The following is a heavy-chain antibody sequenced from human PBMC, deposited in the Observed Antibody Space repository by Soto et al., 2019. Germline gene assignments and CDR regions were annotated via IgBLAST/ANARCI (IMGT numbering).Heavy chain of an antibody. V-gene: IGHV3-30*18. Sequence: GESLKISCAASGFTFSSYGMHWVRQAPGKGLEWVAVISYDGSNKYYADSVKGRFTISRDNSKNTLYLQMNSLRAEDTAVYYCAKDQAGAYCSGGSCYYYYYGMDVWGQGTTVTVSS. CDR1: GFTFSSYG. CDR2: ISYDGSNK. D-gene: IGHD2-15*01. J-gene: IGHJ6*02. CDR3: AKDQAGAYCSGGSCYYYYYGMDV.